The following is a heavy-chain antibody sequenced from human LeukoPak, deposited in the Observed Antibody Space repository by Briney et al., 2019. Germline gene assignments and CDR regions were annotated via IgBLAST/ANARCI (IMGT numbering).Heavy chain of an antibody. CDR1: GFTFSNAW. CDR3: TTERYDYVWGSYRHSRIDY. V-gene: IGHV3-15*01. D-gene: IGHD3-16*02. CDR2: IKSKTDGGTT. J-gene: IGHJ4*02. Sequence: PGGSLRLSCAASGFTFSNAWMSWVRQAPGKGLEWVGRIKSKTDGGTTDYAAPVKGRFTISRDDSKNTLYLQMNSLKTEDTAVYYRTTERYDYVWGSYRHSRIDYWGQGTLVTVSS.